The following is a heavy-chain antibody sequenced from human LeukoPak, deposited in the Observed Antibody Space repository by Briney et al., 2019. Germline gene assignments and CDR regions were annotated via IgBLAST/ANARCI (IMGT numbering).Heavy chain of an antibody. Sequence: GGSLRLSCAASGFPFSSSAMHWVRQAPGKGLEWVAIMSSDGSKHYYTDSVKGRFTISRDNSKNTLWLQMDSLRTEDTAVYYCAKGPLRGTAAAIDYWGQGTLVTVSS. V-gene: IGHV3-30*04. D-gene: IGHD2-2*01. CDR1: GFPFSSSA. CDR3: AKGPLRGTAAAIDY. J-gene: IGHJ4*02. CDR2: MSSDGSKH.